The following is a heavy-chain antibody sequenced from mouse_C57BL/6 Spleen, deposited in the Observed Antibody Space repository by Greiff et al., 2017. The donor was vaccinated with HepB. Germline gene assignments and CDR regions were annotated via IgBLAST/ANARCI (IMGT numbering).Heavy chain of an antibody. CDR3: ARHEELLFAY. CDR1: GFTFSSYG. V-gene: IGHV5-6*01. J-gene: IGHJ3*01. CDR2: ISSGGSYT. Sequence: EVQGVESGGDLVKPGGSLKLSCAASGFTFSSYGMSWVRQTPDKRLEWVAIISSGGSYTYYPDSVKGRFTISRDNAKNTLYLQMSSLKSEDTAMYYCARHEELLFAYWGQGTLVTVSA.